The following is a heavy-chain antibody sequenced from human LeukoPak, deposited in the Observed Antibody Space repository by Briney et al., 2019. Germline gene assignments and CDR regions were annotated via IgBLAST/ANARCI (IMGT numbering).Heavy chain of an antibody. J-gene: IGHJ4*02. CDR2: IYYSGST. Sequence: SQSLSLTCTVSGGSISSGGYYWSWIRQPPGEGLEWIGYIYYSGSTYYHPSLKSRVTISLDTSKNQFSLKLSSVTAADTAVYYCARVTTVTTSFHFDYWGQGTLVTVSS. CDR3: ARVTTVTTSFHFDY. CDR1: GGSISSGGYY. V-gene: IGHV4-30-4*01. D-gene: IGHD4-17*01.